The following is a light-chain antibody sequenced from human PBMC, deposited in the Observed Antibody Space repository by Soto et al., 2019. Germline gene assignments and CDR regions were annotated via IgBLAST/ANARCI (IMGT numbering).Light chain of an antibody. CDR1: QRVSSS. J-gene: IGKJ3*01. V-gene: IGKV1-39*01. Sequence: DIQLTQSPCSLSASVGDRVTLTCRPSQRVSSSLSWYQQKPGKAPNLLINAASTLQSGVPSRFSGSGSGTDFTLTISSLQPEDFATYYCQQSYGTPRTFGPGTKVDIK. CDR2: AAS. CDR3: QQSYGTPRT.